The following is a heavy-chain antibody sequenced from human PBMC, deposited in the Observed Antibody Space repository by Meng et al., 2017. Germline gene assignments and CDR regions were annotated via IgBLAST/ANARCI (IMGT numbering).Heavy chain of an antibody. J-gene: IGHJ4*02. D-gene: IGHD2-8*02. CDR3: ARGVVYAISYFDY. CDR2: TYYRSKWYN. V-gene: IGHV6-1*01. Sequence: EQLQKSGPGLVKPLKTLSPTCAISGDSVSSNRAAWNWIRQSPSRGLEWLGRTYYRSKWYNDYAVSVKSRITINPDTSKNQFSLQLNSVTPEDTAVYYCARGVVYAISYFDYWGQGTLVTVSS. CDR1: GDSVSSNRAA.